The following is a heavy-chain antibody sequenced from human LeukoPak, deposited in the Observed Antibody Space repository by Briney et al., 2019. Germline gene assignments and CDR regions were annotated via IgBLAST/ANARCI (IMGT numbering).Heavy chain of an antibody. V-gene: IGHV3-23*01. CDR3: AKGALDCSSPSCYAPMAY. D-gene: IGHD2-2*01. CDR1: GFTFGSYA. J-gene: IGHJ4*02. Sequence: AGSLRLSCAASGFTFGSYAMSWVGQAPGKGLEWVSAISSSGGRTYYADSVKGRFTISRGTSKNTPYLEMNSWRAPGPCVAYCAKGALDCSSPSCYAPMAYWGQGTLVTVSS. CDR2: ISSSGGRT.